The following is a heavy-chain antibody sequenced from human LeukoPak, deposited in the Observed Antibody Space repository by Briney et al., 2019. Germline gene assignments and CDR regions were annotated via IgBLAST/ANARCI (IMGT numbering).Heavy chain of an antibody. CDR1: GFTFSSYS. V-gene: IGHV3-21*01. Sequence: GGSLRLSCAASGFTFSSYSMNWVRQAPGKGLEWDSSISSSSSYIYYADSVKGRFTISRDNAKNSLYLQMNSLRAEDTAVYYCAGIVVPPEGSYYYGMDVWGQGTTVTVSS. J-gene: IGHJ6*02. CDR2: ISSSSSYI. CDR3: AGIVVPPEGSYYYGMDV. D-gene: IGHD2-15*01.